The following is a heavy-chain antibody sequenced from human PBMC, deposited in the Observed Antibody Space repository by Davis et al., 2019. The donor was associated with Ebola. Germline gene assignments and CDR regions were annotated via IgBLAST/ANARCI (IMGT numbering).Heavy chain of an antibody. D-gene: IGHD1-14*01. V-gene: IGHV4-39*07. CDR2: IFYSGST. J-gene: IGHJ4*02. CDR1: GGSISRSTYY. Sequence: MPGGSLRLSCTVSGGSISRSTYYWGWIRQPPGKGLEWIGSIFYSGSTNYNPSLKSRVTISVDTSKNQFSLNLNSVTAADTAVYYCARGRDHAKSGVYWGQGILVTVSS. CDR3: ARGRDHAKSGVY.